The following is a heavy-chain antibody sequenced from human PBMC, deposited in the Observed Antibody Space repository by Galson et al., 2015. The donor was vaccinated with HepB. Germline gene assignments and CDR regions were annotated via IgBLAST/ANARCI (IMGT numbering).Heavy chain of an antibody. J-gene: IGHJ5*02. CDR3: ARVSTTTGVDP. D-gene: IGHD5/OR15-5a*01. V-gene: IGHV4-39*07. CDR1: GGSISSSSHY. Sequence: LSLTCIVSGGSISSSSHYWGWVRQPPGQGLEWIGSISYSGTTYYNPSLESRVTVSAETSKNQFSLKLRSVTATDTAVYYCARVSTTTGVDPWGQGTLVTVSS. CDR2: ISYSGTT.